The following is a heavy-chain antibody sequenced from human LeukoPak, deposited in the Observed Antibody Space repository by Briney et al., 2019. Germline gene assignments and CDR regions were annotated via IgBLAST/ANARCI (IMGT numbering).Heavy chain of an antibody. D-gene: IGHD1-26*01. CDR2: IYYSGST. Sequence: PSETLSLTCTVSGGSISSSSYYWGWIRQPPGKGLEWIGSIYYSGSTYYNPSLTSRVTISVDTSKNQFSLKLSSVTAADTAVYYCASGGSYRVDYWGQGTLVTVSS. V-gene: IGHV4-39*01. J-gene: IGHJ4*02. CDR1: GGSISSSSYY. CDR3: ASGGSYRVDY.